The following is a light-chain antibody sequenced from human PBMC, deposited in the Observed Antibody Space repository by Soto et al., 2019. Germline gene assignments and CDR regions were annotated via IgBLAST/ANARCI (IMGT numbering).Light chain of an antibody. Sequence: EIVLTQSLATLSLSPGERATLSCRASQTFSSHLAWYQQKPGQAPRLLIYDASKRATGIPARFSGRGSETDFTLTISSLEPEDFAVYYCQQRSNWPPVITFGQGTRLEIK. J-gene: IGKJ5*01. CDR2: DAS. CDR3: QQRSNWPPVIT. CDR1: QTFSSH. V-gene: IGKV3-11*01.